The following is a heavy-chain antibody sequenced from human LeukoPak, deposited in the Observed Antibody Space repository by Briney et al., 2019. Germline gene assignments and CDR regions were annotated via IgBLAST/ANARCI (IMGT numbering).Heavy chain of an antibody. D-gene: IGHD5-18*01. Sequence: SETLSLTCAVYGGSFSGYYWSWIRQPPGKGLGWIGEINHSGSTNYNPSLKSRVTISVDTSKNQFSLKLSSVTAEDTAVYYCARDRWGYSYGGDWGQGILVTVSS. CDR2: INHSGST. V-gene: IGHV4-34*01. J-gene: IGHJ4*02. CDR3: ARDRWGYSYGGD. CDR1: GGSFSGYY.